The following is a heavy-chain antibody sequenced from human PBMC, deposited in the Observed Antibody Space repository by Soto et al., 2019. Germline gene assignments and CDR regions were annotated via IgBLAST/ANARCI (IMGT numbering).Heavy chain of an antibody. Sequence: GGSLRLSCAASGFTFSSYGMHWVRQAPGKGLEWVAVISYDGSNNYYADSVKGRFTIPRDNSKNTLYLQMNSLRAEDTAVYYCAKDNDYGGNYFDYWGQGTLVTVSS. D-gene: IGHD4-17*01. V-gene: IGHV3-30*18. CDR1: GFTFSSYG. CDR2: ISYDGSNN. CDR3: AKDNDYGGNYFDY. J-gene: IGHJ4*02.